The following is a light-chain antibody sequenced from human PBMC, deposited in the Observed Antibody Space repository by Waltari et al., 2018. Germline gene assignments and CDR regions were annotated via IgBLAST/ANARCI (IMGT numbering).Light chain of an antibody. V-gene: IGLV1-40*01. J-gene: IGLJ2*01. Sequence: QSVLTQPTSVSGAPGQRVPTSCTGNISNIRAGYDVHCYQQLPEPAPKLLIYTNNHRPSGVPDRFSGSKSGTSASLAITGLQAEDEAHYHCQSYDNSLSGVVFGGGTKLTVL. CDR1: ISNIRAGYD. CDR3: QSYDNSLSGVV. CDR2: TNN.